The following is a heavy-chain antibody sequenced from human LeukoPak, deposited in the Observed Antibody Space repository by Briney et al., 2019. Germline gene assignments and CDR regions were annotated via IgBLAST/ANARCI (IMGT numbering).Heavy chain of an antibody. CDR1: GGTFSSYA. J-gene: IGHJ4*02. V-gene: IGHV1-69*13. CDR2: IIPIFGTA. CDR3: ARAPSLYCSSTSCPGELDY. Sequence: ASVKVSCKASGGTFSSYAISWVRQAPGQGLEWMGGIIPIFGTANYAQKFQGRVTITADESTSTAYMELSSLRSEDTAVYYCARAPSLYCSSTSCPGELDYWGQGTLATVSS. D-gene: IGHD2-2*01.